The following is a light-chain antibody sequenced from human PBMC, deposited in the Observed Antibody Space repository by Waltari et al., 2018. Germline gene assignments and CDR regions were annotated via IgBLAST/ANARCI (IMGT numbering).Light chain of an antibody. J-gene: IGLJ1*01. V-gene: IGLV2-8*01. CDR1: SSDVGGYTH. Sequence: QSALTQPPPAAGSPGPSAPISATGTSSDVGGYTHVPWSQHPPGKAPKLMIYEVSKRPSGVPDRFSGSKSGNTASLTVSGLQAEDEADYYCSSYAGSNDYVFGTGTKVTVL. CDR3: SSYAGSNDYV. CDR2: EVS.